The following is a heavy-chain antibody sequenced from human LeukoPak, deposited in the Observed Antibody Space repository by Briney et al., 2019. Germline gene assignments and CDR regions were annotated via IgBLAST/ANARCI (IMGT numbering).Heavy chain of an antibody. Sequence: GGSLRLSCAASGFTVSSNYMSWVRQAPGKGLEWASVIYSGGSTYYADSVKGRFTISRDNSKNTLYLQMNSLRAEDTAVYFCAREMITFGGVKYYFDYWGQGTLVTVSS. CDR2: IYSGGST. V-gene: IGHV3-66*02. J-gene: IGHJ4*02. CDR1: GFTVSSNY. D-gene: IGHD3-16*01. CDR3: AREMITFGGVKYYFDY.